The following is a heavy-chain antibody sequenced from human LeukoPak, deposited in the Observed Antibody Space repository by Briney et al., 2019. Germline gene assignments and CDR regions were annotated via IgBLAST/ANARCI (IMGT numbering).Heavy chain of an antibody. CDR2: ISSSSSYI. D-gene: IGHD6-13*01. Sequence: GGSVRLSCAASGFTFSSYSMNWVRQAPGKGLEWVSSISSSSSYIYYADSVKGRFTISRDNANNSLYLQMTRLRAEDTAVYYCARFELGPESTNFDYWGQGTLVTVSS. J-gene: IGHJ4*02. CDR1: GFTFSSYS. V-gene: IGHV3-21*01. CDR3: ARFELGPESTNFDY.